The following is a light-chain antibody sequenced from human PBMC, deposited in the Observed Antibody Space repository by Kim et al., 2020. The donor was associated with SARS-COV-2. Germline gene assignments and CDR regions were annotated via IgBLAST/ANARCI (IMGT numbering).Light chain of an antibody. CDR2: GKN. Sequence: SSELTQDPAVSVALGQTVRITCQGDSLRSYYASWYQQKPGQAPVLVIYGKNNRPSGIPDRFSGSSSGNTASLTITGAQAEDEADYYCNSRDISGNLNWVFGGGTQLTVL. J-gene: IGLJ3*02. V-gene: IGLV3-19*01. CDR3: NSRDISGNLNWV. CDR1: SLRSYY.